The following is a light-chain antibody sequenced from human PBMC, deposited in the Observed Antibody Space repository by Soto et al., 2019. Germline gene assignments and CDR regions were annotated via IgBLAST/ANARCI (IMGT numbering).Light chain of an antibody. Sequence: AIQMTQSPSSLSASVGDRVTITCRASQGMRNDLAWYQQKPGKAPKLLIYAASARQNGVPSRFSGSGSGTDFTLTISRLQPEDFATYYCLQDYTYPLTFGGGTKVEIK. CDR2: AAS. J-gene: IGKJ4*01. CDR3: LQDYTYPLT. CDR1: QGMRND. V-gene: IGKV1-6*01.